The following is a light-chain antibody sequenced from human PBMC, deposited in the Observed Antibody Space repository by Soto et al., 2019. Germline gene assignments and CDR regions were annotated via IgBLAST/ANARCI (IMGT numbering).Light chain of an antibody. J-gene: IGLJ1*01. Sequence: QSALTQPRSVSGSPGQSVTISCTGTSSDVGGSDYVSWFQHYPGKGPKLLIYDVTRRPSGVPDRFSGSKSGTSASLAVSGLRSEDEADYYCAAWDDSLSGYVFGTGTKVTVL. CDR1: SSDVGGSDY. V-gene: IGLV2-11*01. CDR2: DVT. CDR3: AAWDDSLSGYV.